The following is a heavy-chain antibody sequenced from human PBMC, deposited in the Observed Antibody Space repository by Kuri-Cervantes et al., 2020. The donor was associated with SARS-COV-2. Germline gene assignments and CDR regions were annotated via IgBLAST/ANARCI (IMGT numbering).Heavy chain of an antibody. V-gene: IGHV3-30*18. D-gene: IGHD6-6*01. CDR2: ISYDVSNK. CDR1: GFTFSSYG. Sequence: GESLKISCAASGFTFSSYGMHWVRQAPGKGLEWVAVISYDVSNKYYADSVKGRFTISRDNSKNTLYLQMNSLRAEDTAVYYCAKAGGGTAARPVPYYYYYGMDVWGQGTTVTVSS. CDR3: AKAGGGTAARPVPYYYYYGMDV. J-gene: IGHJ6*02.